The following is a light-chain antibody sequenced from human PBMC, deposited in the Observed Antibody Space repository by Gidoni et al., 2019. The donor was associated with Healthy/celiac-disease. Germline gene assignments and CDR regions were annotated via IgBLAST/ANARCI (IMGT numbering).Light chain of an antibody. J-gene: IGKJ1*01. Sequence: EIVLTQSPATLSLSPGERATLSCRASQSVSSYLAWLQQKPGQAPRLLIYDASNRATGIPARFSGSGFGTDFTLTISSLEPEDFAVYYCQQRSNWPWTFGQGTKVEIK. CDR3: QQRSNWPWT. V-gene: IGKV3-11*01. CDR2: DAS. CDR1: QSVSSY.